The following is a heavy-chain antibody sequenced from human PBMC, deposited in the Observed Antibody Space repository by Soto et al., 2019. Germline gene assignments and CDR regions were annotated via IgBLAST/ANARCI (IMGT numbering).Heavy chain of an antibody. J-gene: IGHJ4*02. CDR3: VCGGNFFVY. V-gene: IGHV3-7*01. CDR2: LNQDGTER. CDR1: GFTFSSYW. Sequence: EVQLVESGGGLVQPGGSLRLSCAASGFTFSSYWMTWVRQPPEKGLEWVANLNQDGTERYYVVSVRGRFTISRDNAKNSLSLQMTSRRAEATAVYSCVCGGNFFVYWGQGTLVTVSP. D-gene: IGHD3-16*01.